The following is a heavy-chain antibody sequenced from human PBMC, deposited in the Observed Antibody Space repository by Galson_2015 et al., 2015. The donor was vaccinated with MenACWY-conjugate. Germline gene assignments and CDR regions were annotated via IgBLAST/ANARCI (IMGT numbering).Heavy chain of an antibody. CDR1: GYSFTNYW. D-gene: IGHD1-26*01. J-gene: IGHJ6*02. CDR2: FNPANSET. Sequence: QSGAEVKKPGESLKISCKGSGYSFTNYWIGWVRQMPGKGLEWMGLFNPANSETRYSPSFQGQVTISADESISTAYLQWTSLKASDTAMYYCARHPPGGRGSDVWGRGTTVTVSS. CDR3: ARHPPGGRGSDV. V-gene: IGHV5-51*01.